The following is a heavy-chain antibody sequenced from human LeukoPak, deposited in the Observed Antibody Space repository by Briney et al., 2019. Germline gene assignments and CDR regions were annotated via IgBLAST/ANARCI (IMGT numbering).Heavy chain of an antibody. D-gene: IGHD3-3*01. Sequence: GGSLRLSCAASGFTFSTYSMNWVRQAPGKGLEWVSSISGSSDYIFYAGSVKGRFTMSRDNAKNSLYLQMNSLRAEDTAVYYCARVLFGYYGVDVWGQGTTVTVSS. CDR2: ISGSSDYI. CDR1: GFTFSTYS. J-gene: IGHJ6*02. V-gene: IGHV3-21*01. CDR3: ARVLFGYYGVDV.